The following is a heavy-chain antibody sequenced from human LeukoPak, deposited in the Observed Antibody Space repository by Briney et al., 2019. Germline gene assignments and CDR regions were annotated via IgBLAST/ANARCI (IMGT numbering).Heavy chain of an antibody. CDR3: AKDGLPVVTAIPYYFDY. D-gene: IGHD2-21*02. J-gene: IGHJ4*02. V-gene: IGHV3-23*01. CDR1: GFTFSSYW. CDR2: ISGSGGST. Sequence: GGSLRLSCAASGFTFSSYWMSWVRQAPGKGLEWVSAISGSGGSTYYADSVKGRFTISRDNSKNTLYLQMNSLRAEDTAVYYCAKDGLPVVTAIPYYFDYWGQGTLVTVSS.